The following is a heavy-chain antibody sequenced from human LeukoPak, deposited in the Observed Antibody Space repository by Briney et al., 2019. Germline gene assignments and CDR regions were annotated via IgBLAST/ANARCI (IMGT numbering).Heavy chain of an antibody. V-gene: IGHV1-69*06. CDR3: ARSLAAAGIKYYYYMDV. D-gene: IGHD6-13*01. J-gene: IGHJ6*03. CDR1: GGTFSSYA. CDR2: IIPIFGTA. Sequence: ASVTVSRKASGGTFSSYAISWVRQAPGQGLEWMGGIIPIFGTANYAQKFQGRVTITADKSTSTAYMELSSLRSEDTAVYYCARSLAAAGIKYYYYMDVWGKGTTVTVSS.